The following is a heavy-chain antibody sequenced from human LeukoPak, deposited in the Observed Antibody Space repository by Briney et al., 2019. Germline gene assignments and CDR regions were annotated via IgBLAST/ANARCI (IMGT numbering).Heavy chain of an antibody. D-gene: IGHD5-18*01. CDR1: GFTFSSYA. J-gene: IGHJ4*02. CDR2: ISGSGGST. V-gene: IGHV3-23*01. Sequence: PGGSLRLSCAASGFTFSSYAMSWVRQAPEKGLEWVSAISGSGGSTYYADSVKGRFTISRDNSKNTLYLQMSTLRAEDTAVYYCYSYGYGDIDYWGQGTLVTVSS. CDR3: YSYGYGDIDY.